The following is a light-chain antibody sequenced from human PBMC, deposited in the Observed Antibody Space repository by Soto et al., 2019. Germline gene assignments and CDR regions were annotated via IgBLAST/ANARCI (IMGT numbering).Light chain of an antibody. CDR3: CSYTSGSTVV. CDR2: DVS. V-gene: IGLV2-14*03. J-gene: IGLJ2*01. Sequence: QSALTQPASVSGSPGQSITISCTGTSSDVGGYNYVSWYQQHPGKAPKLMIYDVSNRPSGVSNRCSGSKSGNTASLTISWLQAEDEADYYCCSYTSGSTVVFGGGAK. CDR1: SSDVGGYNY.